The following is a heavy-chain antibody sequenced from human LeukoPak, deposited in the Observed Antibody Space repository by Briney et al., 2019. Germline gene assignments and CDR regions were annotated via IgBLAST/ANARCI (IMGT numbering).Heavy chain of an antibody. V-gene: IGHV1-46*01. CDR2: INPSGSTT. CDR3: ARETSDS. CDR1: GYTFTSYF. J-gene: IGHJ5*01. D-gene: IGHD1-1*01. Sequence: GASVKVSCKASGYTFTSYFMHWVRQAPGQGLEWLGMINPSGSTTTYAQKFQGRVTMTRDTSTSTVYMELSSLRSEDTAVYYCARETSDSWGQGTLSPSPQ.